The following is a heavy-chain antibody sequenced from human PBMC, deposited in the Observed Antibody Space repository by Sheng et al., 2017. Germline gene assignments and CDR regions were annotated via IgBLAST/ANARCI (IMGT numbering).Heavy chain of an antibody. CDR1: GGSISSSSYY. D-gene: IGHD3-10*01. V-gene: IGHV4-39*07. CDR2: IYYSGST. J-gene: IGHJ5*02. Sequence: QLQLQESGPGLVKPSETLSLTCTVSGGSISSSSYYWGWIRQPPGKGLEWIGSIYYSGSTYYNPSLKSRVTISVDTSKNQFSLKLSSVTAADTAVYYCARDPKTPMVRGGRGWFDPWGQGTLVTVSS. CDR3: ARDPKTPMVRGGRGWFDP.